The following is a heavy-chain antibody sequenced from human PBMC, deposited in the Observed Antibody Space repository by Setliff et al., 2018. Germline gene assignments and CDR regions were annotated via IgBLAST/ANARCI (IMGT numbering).Heavy chain of an antibody. D-gene: IGHD2-21*01. CDR3: VRVPAFGGIVGTHGVDY. CDR1: GDSMRSHY. CDR2: IHPTGSA. J-gene: IGHJ4*02. V-gene: IGHV4-4*08. Sequence: SETLSLTCSVSGDSMRSHYWSWIRQPPGKGLEWIGYIHPTGSADYNPSLKSRLTMSLDTSKNQFSLKLSSVTAADTAVYYCVRVPAFGGIVGTHGVDYWGQGTLVTVSS.